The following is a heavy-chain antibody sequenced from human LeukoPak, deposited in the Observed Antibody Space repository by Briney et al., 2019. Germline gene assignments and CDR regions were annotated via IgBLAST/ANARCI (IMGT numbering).Heavy chain of an antibody. CDR1: GGSISSGDYY. J-gene: IGHJ3*02. D-gene: IGHD4-11*01. V-gene: IGHV4-30-4*08. CDR3: ARPGYSNYGIGDPYYAFDI. CDR2: IYYSGST. Sequence: SQTLSLTCTVSGGSISSGDYYWSWIRQPPGKGLEWIGYIYYSGSTYYNPSLKSRVTISVDTSKNQFSLKLSSVTAADTAVYYCARPGYSNYGIGDPYYAFDIWGQGTMVTVSS.